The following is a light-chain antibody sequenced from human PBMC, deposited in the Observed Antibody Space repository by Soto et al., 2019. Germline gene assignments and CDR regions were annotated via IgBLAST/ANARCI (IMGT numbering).Light chain of an antibody. CDR2: QVS. J-gene: IGKJ1*01. CDR3: LHSVQSPWT. Sequence: DIVMTQTPLSLSVSPGQPASISCKSSHSLVFSDGKTYLYWYLQRPGQSPQLLISQVSNRFTGVPDRFTVSGSGTEYTLTISRVEAEDVGIYYCLHSVQSPWTFAQGTKLEI. CDR1: HSLVFSDGKTY. V-gene: IGKV2D-29*02.